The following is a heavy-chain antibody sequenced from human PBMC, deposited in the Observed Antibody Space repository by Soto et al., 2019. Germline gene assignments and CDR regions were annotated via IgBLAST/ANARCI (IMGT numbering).Heavy chain of an antibody. CDR1: GFTFSSYA. V-gene: IGHV3-23*01. D-gene: IGHD4-4*01. CDR2: ISGSGGST. Sequence: GGSLRLSCAASGFTFSSYAMSWVRQAPGKGLEWVSAISGSGGSTYYADSVKGRFTISRDNSKNTLYLQMNSLRAVDTAVYYCAKAPLYSYLFDYWGQGTLVTVSS. CDR3: AKAPLYSYLFDY. J-gene: IGHJ4*01.